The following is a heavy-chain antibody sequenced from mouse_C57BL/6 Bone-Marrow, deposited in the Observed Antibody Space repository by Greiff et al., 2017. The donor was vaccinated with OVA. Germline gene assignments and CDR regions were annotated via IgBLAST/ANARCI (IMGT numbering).Heavy chain of an antibody. V-gene: IGHV7-1*01. J-gene: IGHJ4*01. CDR2: SRNKANDYTT. CDR3: ARDDEGDAMDY. Sequence: EVQLVESGGGLVQSGRSLRLSCATSGFTFSDFYMEWVRQAPGKGLEWIAASRNKANDYTTEYSASVKGRFIVSRDTSQSILYLQMNALRAEDTAIYYCARDDEGDAMDYWGQGTSVTVSS. CDR1: GFTFSDFY.